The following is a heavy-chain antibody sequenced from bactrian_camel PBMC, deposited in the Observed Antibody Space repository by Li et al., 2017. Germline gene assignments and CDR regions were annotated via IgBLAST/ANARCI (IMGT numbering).Heavy chain of an antibody. CDR2: IDRDGAT. V-gene: IGHV3S53*01. D-gene: IGHD2*01. CDR1: GDAFRTYC. Sequence: HVQLVESGGGLVQSGGSLRLSCDSSGDAFRTYCMGWFRQAPGKQREGVATIDRDGATTYAESVKGRFTISRDNAKNTVYLQLNSLNSEDTALYYCATTLGYYFTSELNFWGQGTQVTVS. J-gene: IGHJ4*01. CDR3: ATTLGYYFTSELNF.